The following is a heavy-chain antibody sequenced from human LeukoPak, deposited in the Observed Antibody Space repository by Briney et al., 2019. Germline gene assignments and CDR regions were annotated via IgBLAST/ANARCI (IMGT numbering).Heavy chain of an antibody. CDR1: GDSVSSNSAA. V-gene: IGHV6-1*01. CDR2: TYYRSKWYN. J-gene: IGHJ4*02. Sequence: SQTLSLTCAISGDSVSSNSAAWNWIRQSPSRGLEWLGRTYYRSKWYNDYAVSVKSRITINPDTSKNQFSLQLNSVTPADTAVYYCARETSHSSGYYEGLFDYWGQGTLVTVSS. D-gene: IGHD3-22*01. CDR3: ARETSHSSGYYEGLFDY.